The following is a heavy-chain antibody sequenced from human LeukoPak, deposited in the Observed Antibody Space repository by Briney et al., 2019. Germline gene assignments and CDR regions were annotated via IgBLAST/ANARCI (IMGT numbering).Heavy chain of an antibody. V-gene: IGHV3-21*01. D-gene: IGHD5-24*01. CDR2: ISTSSSYI. J-gene: IGHJ4*02. Sequence: GGSLRLSCAASGFTFSSYGIHWVRQAPGKGLEWVSCISTSSSYIYYADSVKGRFTISRDNAKNSLYLQMNSLRAEDTAVYYCARVGEKAFHLWPENDHWGQGTLVTVSS. CDR1: GFTFSSYG. CDR3: ARVGEKAFHLWPENDH.